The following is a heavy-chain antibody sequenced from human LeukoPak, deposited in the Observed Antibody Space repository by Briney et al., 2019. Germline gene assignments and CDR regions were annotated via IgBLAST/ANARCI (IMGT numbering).Heavy chain of an antibody. D-gene: IGHD6-6*01. CDR2: IYHSGST. V-gene: IGHV4-59*01. J-gene: IGHJ1*01. Sequence: PSETLSLTCTVTGGSISTYYWNWIRQPPGKGLEWIGYIYHSGSTNYNPSLQSRVTISVDTSKNQFSLNLNSVTAADTAVYYCARGGAARLHFQNWGQGTLVTVSS. CDR1: GGSISTYY. CDR3: ARGGAARLHFQN.